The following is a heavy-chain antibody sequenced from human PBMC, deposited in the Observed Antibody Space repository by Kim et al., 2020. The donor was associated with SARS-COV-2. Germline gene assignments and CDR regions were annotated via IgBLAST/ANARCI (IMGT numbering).Heavy chain of an antibody. J-gene: IGHJ4*02. V-gene: IGHV1-46*01. CDR2: INPSGGST. CDR3: ARGPKITYYYDSSGYYGDY. D-gene: IGHD3-22*01. CDR1: GYTFTSYY. Sequence: ASVKVSCKASGYTFTSYYMHWVRQAPGQGLEWMGIINPSGGSTSYAQKFQGRVTMTRDTSTSTVYMELSSLRSEDTAVYYCARGPKITYYYDSSGYYGDYWGQGTLVTVSS.